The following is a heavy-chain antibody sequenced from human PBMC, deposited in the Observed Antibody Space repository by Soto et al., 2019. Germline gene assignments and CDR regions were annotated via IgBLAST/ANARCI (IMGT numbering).Heavy chain of an antibody. D-gene: IGHD3-16*02. CDR1: GFTFSSYG. J-gene: IGHJ4*02. CDR3: AKDIVPLITFGGVIVILPNFDY. V-gene: IGHV3-30*18. CDR2: ISYDGSNK. Sequence: GGSLRLSCAASGFTFSSYGMHWVRQAPGKGLEWVAVISYDGSNKYYGDSVKGRFTISRENSKITLYLQMNSLRAEYTAVYYCAKDIVPLITFGGVIVILPNFDYWGQGTLVTVSS.